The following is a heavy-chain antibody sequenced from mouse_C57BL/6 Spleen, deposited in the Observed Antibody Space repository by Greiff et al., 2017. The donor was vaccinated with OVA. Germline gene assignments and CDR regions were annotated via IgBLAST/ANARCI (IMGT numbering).Heavy chain of an antibody. CDR1: GFTFSSYA. CDR2: ISSGGDYI. J-gene: IGHJ4*01. Sequence: EVKLVESGEGLVKPGGSLKLSCAASGFTFSSYAMSWVRQTPEKRLEWVAYISSGGDYIYYADTVKGRFTISRDNARNTLYLQMSSLKSEDTAMYYCTRGSPGYAMDYWGQGTSVTVSS. CDR3: TRGSPGYAMDY. V-gene: IGHV5-9-1*02.